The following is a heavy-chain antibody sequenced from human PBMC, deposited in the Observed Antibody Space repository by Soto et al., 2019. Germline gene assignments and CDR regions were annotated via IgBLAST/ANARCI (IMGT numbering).Heavy chain of an antibody. CDR2: TYYSGST. CDR3: ARVRQYCSGTSCYLDP. D-gene: IGHD2-2*01. Sequence: SETLSLTCTVSGGSISSGGYYWSWIRQHPGKGLEWIGYTYYSGSTYYNPSLKSRVTISVDTSKNQFSLKLNSVTAADTAVYYCARVRQYCSGTSCYLDPWGQGTLVTVSS. J-gene: IGHJ5*02. V-gene: IGHV4-31*03. CDR1: GGSISSGGYY.